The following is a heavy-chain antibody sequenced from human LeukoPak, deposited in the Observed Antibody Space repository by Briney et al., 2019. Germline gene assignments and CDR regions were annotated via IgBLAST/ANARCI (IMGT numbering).Heavy chain of an antibody. D-gene: IGHD1-26*01. J-gene: IGHJ4*02. V-gene: IGHV4-59*08. CDR2: IYFSGST. CDR3: AKPPTLGMGPFDN. CDR1: GVSITSFY. Sequence: SETLSLTCTVSGVSITSFYWSWIRQPPGKGLEWIGYIYFSGSTNYNPSLKSRVTVSLDTTKNQVSLKLSSVSAADTAVYYCAKPPTLGMGPFDNWGQGTLVTVSS.